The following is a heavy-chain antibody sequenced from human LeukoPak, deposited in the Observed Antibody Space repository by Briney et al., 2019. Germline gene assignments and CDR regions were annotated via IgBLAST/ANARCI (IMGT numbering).Heavy chain of an antibody. D-gene: IGHD3-22*01. CDR3: ARIIDYYGAHPPTYYYYMDV. J-gene: IGHJ6*03. CDR1: GGSISSYY. V-gene: IGHV4-59*01. CDR2: IYYSGST. Sequence: SETLSLTCTVSGGSISSYYWSWIRQPPGKGLEWIGYIYYSGSTNYNPSLKSRVTISVDTSKNQFSLKLSSVTAADTAVYYCARIIDYYGAHPPTYYYYMDVWGKGTTVTVSS.